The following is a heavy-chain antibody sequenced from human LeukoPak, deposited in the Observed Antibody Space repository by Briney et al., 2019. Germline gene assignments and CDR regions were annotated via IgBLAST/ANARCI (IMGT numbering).Heavy chain of an antibody. J-gene: IGHJ4*02. CDR2: INHSGST. Sequence: SVTLSLTCAVYGGSLSGYYWSWIRQPPGKGLEWIGEINHSGSTNYNPSLKSRVTISVDTSKNQFSLKLSSVTAADTAVYYCARRRMVRGVYYFDYWGQGTLVTVSS. CDR1: GGSLSGYY. V-gene: IGHV4-34*01. CDR3: ARRRMVRGVYYFDY. D-gene: IGHD3-10*01.